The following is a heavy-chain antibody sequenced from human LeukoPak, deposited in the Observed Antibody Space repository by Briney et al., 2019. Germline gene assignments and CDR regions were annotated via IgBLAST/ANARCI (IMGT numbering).Heavy chain of an antibody. CDR3: ARALSHCLDF. CDR1: GFNFSIYW. D-gene: IGHD3-16*01. CDR2: IKHDGSEK. V-gene: IGHV3-7*01. Sequence: GGSLRLSCVVSGFNFSIYWMNWVRQAPGKGLEWVANIKHDGSEKYYVGSVKGRFSISRDNAKKSLYLQMNSLRAEDTAVYYCARALSHCLDFWGQGTLVTVSS. J-gene: IGHJ4*02.